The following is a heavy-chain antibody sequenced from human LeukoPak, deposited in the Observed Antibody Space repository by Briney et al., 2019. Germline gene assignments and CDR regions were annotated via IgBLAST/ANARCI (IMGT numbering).Heavy chain of an antibody. CDR2: IYTSGST. CDR3: ARDRYYYGSGSYPFDY. CDR1: GGSISSYY. D-gene: IGHD3-10*01. J-gene: IGHJ4*02. Sequence: SETLSPTCTVSGGSISSYYWSWIRQPAGKGLEWIGRIYTSGSTNYNPSLKSRVTMSVDTSKNQFSLKLSSVTAADTAVYYCARDRYYYGSGSYPFDYWGQGTLVTVSS. V-gene: IGHV4-4*07.